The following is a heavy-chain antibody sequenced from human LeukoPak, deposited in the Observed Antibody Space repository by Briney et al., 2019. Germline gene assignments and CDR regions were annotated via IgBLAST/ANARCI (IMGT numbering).Heavy chain of an antibody. Sequence: SETLSLTCTVSGGSITSYYWSWIRQPPGKGLEWLGYIYYSGSTNYNPSLKSRVTISVDTSKNQFSLKVSSVTAADTAVYYCARRMFLGGMDVWGRGTTVTVSS. CDR2: IYYSGST. CDR1: GGSITSYY. D-gene: IGHD3-16*01. J-gene: IGHJ6*02. V-gene: IGHV4-59*08. CDR3: ARRMFLGGMDV.